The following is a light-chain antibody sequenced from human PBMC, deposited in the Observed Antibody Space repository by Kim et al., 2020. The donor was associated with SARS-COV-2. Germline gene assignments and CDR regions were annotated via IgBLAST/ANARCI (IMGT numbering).Light chain of an antibody. CDR3: QQYRFYSPT. CDR1: QDIHHH. CDR2: ATS. Sequence: AHLEDKGTMTCRASQDIHHHLAWFQQKPGKAPRSLIFATSTLKTGVPLRFSGSGYGTDFTLTIDTLQPEDTATYYCQQYRFYSPTFGQGTKVDIK. V-gene: IGKV1-16*01. J-gene: IGKJ1*01.